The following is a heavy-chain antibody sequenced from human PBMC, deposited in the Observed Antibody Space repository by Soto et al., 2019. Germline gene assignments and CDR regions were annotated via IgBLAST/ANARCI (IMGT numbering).Heavy chain of an antibody. CDR2: IYYSGST. Sequence: LSVMTTAACVSVCSGDSYRSWIRQPPGKGLEWIGYIYYSGSTYYNPSLKSRVTISVDTSNNQFSLKLSSVTAADTAVYYCARLRKVLRVVNWYDPWGHRPLFTV. V-gene: IGHV4-30-4*01. D-gene: IGHD3-10*01. CDR1: CVSVCSGDSY. J-gene: IGHJ5*02. CDR3: ARLRKVLRVVNWYDP.